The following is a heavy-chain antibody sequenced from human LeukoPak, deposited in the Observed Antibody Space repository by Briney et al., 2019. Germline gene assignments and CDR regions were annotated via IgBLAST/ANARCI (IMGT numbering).Heavy chain of an antibody. CDR1: GGSISGFY. D-gene: IGHD1-1*01. Sequence: SETLSLTCTVSGGSISGFYWDWIRQPPGKGLEWLGYIYYTGLTNYNPSLGTRITMSVDTSENQFSLKLSSVTAADTAVYYCGRWNEGWDHLGQGTLVTVSS. J-gene: IGHJ4*02. CDR3: GRWNEGWDH. V-gene: IGHV4-59*01. CDR2: IYYTGLT.